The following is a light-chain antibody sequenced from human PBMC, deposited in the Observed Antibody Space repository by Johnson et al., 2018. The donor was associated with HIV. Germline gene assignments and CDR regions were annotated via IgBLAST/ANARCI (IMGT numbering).Light chain of an antibody. Sequence: QSVLTQPPSVSAAPGQMVNISCSGHSSNIENYFVSWYQQLPGAAPRLLIYEDYKRPSGIPDRFSGSKSGASATLGITGLQTGDEADYYCGVWDASLRPHYVFGTLTTITVL. CDR3: GVWDASLRPHYV. J-gene: IGLJ1*01. CDR2: EDY. CDR1: SSNIENYF. V-gene: IGLV1-51*02.